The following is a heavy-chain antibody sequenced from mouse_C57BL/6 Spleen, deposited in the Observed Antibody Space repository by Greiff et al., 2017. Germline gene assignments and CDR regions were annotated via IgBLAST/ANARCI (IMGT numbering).Heavy chain of an antibody. Sequence: QVQLQQPGAELVMPGASVKLSCKASGYTFTSYWMHWVKQRPGQGLEWIGEIDPSDSYTNYNQKFKGKSTLTVDKSSSTAYMQLSSLTSEDSAVYYCARATFGSSYYFDYCGQGTTLTVSS. J-gene: IGHJ2*01. CDR3: ARATFGSSYYFDY. D-gene: IGHD1-1*01. V-gene: IGHV1-69*01. CDR2: IDPSDSYT. CDR1: GYTFTSYW.